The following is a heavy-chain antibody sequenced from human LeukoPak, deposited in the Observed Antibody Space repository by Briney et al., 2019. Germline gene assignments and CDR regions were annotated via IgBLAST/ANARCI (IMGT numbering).Heavy chain of an antibody. Sequence: GGSLRLSCAASGFTFSSYWMHWVRQAPGKGLVWVSRINSDGSSTSYADSVKGRFTISRDNAKNTLYLQMNSLRAEDTAVYYCARAGDYGDYRYYYYYGMDVWGQGTTVTVSS. CDR1: GFTFSSYW. J-gene: IGHJ6*02. CDR2: INSDGSST. D-gene: IGHD4-17*01. CDR3: ARAGDYGDYRYYYYYGMDV. V-gene: IGHV3-74*01.